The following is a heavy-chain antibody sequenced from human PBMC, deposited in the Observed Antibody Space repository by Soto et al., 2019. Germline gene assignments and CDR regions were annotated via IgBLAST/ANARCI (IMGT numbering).Heavy chain of an antibody. Sequence: EVQLVESGGGWVQPGGALRLSCAASGFTFSSYWLSWVLQAPGKGLEWVANIKQDGSEKYYVDSVKGRFTISRDNAKNSLYLQMNSLRAEDTAVYYCARDPVRITIFGVGCDYWGQGTLVTVSS. CDR1: GFTFSSYW. D-gene: IGHD3-3*01. V-gene: IGHV3-7*01. CDR3: ARDPVRITIFGVGCDY. CDR2: IKQDGSEK. J-gene: IGHJ4*02.